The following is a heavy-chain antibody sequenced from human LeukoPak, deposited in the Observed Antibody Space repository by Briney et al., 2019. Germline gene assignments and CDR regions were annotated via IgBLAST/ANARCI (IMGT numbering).Heavy chain of an antibody. D-gene: IGHD3-22*01. CDR1: GFIFSRDS. CDR3: ARHHRERPYYDSSGYFDY. J-gene: IGHJ4*02. CDR2: INGGGSPI. Sequence: PGGPLRLSCAASGFIFSRDSMNWVRQAPGKGLEWVAYINGGGSPIYYADSVRGRFTISRDNAKNSLYLQMNSLRAEDTAVYYCARHHRERPYYDSSGYFDYWGQGTLVTVSS. V-gene: IGHV3-48*01.